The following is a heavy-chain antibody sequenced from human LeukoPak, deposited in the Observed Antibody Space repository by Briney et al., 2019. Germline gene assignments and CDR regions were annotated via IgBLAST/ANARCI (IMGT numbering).Heavy chain of an antibody. CDR2: TYYSGNA. CDR3: ARVFHDSSGYPFDY. D-gene: IGHD3-22*01. V-gene: IGHV4-59*01. CDR1: GGSMSSYY. Sequence: PSETLSLTCAVSGGSMSSYYWSWIRQPPGKGLEWIGYTYYSGNANCNPSLKSRVTISVDTSKNQFSLKVSSVTAADTAVYYCARVFHDSSGYPFDYWGQGTLVTVSS. J-gene: IGHJ4*02.